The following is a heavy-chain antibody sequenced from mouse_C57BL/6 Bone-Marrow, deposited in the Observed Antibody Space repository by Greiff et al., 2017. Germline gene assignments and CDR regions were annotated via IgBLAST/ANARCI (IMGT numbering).Heavy chain of an antibody. CDR1: GYTFTGYG. CDR3: ARRRVYYDYSYFDY. CDR2: IYPRSGNT. Sequence: QVQLQQSGAELARPGASVKLSCKASGYTFTGYGISWVKQRPGQGLAWIGEIYPRSGNTYYNEKFKGKATLTADKSSSTAYMELRSLTSDDSAVYFCARRRVYYDYSYFDYWGQGTTLTVSS. J-gene: IGHJ2*01. V-gene: IGHV1-81*01. D-gene: IGHD2-4*01.